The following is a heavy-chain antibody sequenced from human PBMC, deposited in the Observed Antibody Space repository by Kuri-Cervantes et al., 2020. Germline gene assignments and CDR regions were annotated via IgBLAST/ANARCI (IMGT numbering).Heavy chain of an antibody. D-gene: IGHD3-9*01. CDR1: GGSISSSSYY. J-gene: IGHJ6*02. V-gene: IGHV4-39*07. CDR3: ARGRYSYYDILTGGMDV. CDR2: IYHSGST. Sequence: GSLRLSCTVSGGSISSSSYYWGWIRQPPGKGLEWIGSIYHSGSTFYNPSLKSRVTISVDRSKNQFSLKLSSLTAADTAVYYCARGRYSYYDILTGGMDVWGQGTTVTVSS.